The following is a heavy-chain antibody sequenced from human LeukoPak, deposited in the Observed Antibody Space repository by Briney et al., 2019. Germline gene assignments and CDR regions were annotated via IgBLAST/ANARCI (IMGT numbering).Heavy chain of an antibody. J-gene: IGHJ4*02. D-gene: IGHD3-10*01. V-gene: IGHV3-30*18. CDR1: GFTFSSYG. CDR2: ISYDGSNK. Sequence: GGSLRLSCAASGFTFSSYGMHWVRQAPGKGLEWVAVISYDGSNKYYAESVKGRFTISRENSKNTLHLRMNSLRAEDTAVYYCAKDHYYYGSGIYFMHYFDYWGQGTLVTVSS. CDR3: AKDHYYYGSGIYFMHYFDY.